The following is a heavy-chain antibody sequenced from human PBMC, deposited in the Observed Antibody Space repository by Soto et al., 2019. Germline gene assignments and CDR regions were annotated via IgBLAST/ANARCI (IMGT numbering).Heavy chain of an antibody. V-gene: IGHV3-21*01. D-gene: IGHD4-17*01. CDR2: ISSSSSYI. CDR3: ARDHQTVTDSYYYYGMDV. J-gene: IGHJ6*02. CDR1: GFTFSSYS. Sequence: EVQLVESGGGLVKPGGSLRLSCAASGFTFSSYSMNWVRQAPGKGLEWVSSISSSSSYIYYADSVKGRFTISRDNAKNSMYLQMNSLRAEDTAVYYCARDHQTVTDSYYYYGMDVWGQGTTVTVSS.